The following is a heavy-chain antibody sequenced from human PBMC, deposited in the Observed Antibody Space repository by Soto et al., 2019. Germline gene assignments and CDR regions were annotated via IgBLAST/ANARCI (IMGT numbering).Heavy chain of an antibody. J-gene: IGHJ4*02. Sequence: GGSLRLSCAASGFTFSSYEMNWVRQAPGKGLEWISYISSSGTTLYYADSVKGRFTISRDNAKKSLYLQMNSLRAEDTAVYYSARDWQQIFDYWGQGTLVTVS. D-gene: IGHD6-13*01. CDR2: ISSSGTTL. CDR3: ARDWQQIFDY. V-gene: IGHV3-48*03. CDR1: GFTFSSYE.